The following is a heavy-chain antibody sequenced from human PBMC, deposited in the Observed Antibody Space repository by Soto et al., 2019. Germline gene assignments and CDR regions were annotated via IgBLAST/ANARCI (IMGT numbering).Heavy chain of an antibody. D-gene: IGHD1-7*01. J-gene: IGHJ4*02. V-gene: IGHV3-33*01. CDR3: ARGSQTRATALDY. CDR1: GFTFSSYG. Sequence: QAQLVESGGGVVQPGRSLRLYCAASGFTFSSYGMHWVRQAPGKGLEWVAMIWYDGSNKYYVDSVKGRFTISRDNSKNTLYLQMNSLRVEDTAVYYCARGSQTRATALDYWGQGTLVTVSS. CDR2: IWYDGSNK.